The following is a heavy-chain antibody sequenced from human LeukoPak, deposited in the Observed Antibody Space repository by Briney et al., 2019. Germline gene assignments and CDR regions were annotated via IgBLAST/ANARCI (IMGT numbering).Heavy chain of an antibody. Sequence: SEILSLTCAVYGGSFSGYYWSWIRQPPGKGQEWIGEINHSGSTNYSPSLKSRVTISVDTSKNQFSLKLSSVTAADTAVYYCARGGRGHTPGDYWGQGTLVTVSS. CDR1: GGSFSGYY. D-gene: IGHD3-10*01. J-gene: IGHJ4*02. CDR3: ARGGRGHTPGDY. V-gene: IGHV4-34*01. CDR2: INHSGST.